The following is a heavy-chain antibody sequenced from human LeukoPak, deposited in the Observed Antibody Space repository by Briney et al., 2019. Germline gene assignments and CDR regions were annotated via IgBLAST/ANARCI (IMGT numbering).Heavy chain of an antibody. V-gene: IGHV4-4*07. Sequence: SETLSLTCTGSGGSISSYYWGWIRQPAGKGLEWIGRIYTSGSTNYNPSLKSRVTMSVDTSKNQFSLKLSSVTAAETAVYYCAKGSSGWCNWFVPWGQGTLVTVSS. J-gene: IGHJ5*02. CDR1: GGSISSYY. CDR3: AKGSSGWCNWFVP. D-gene: IGHD6-19*01. CDR2: IYTSGST.